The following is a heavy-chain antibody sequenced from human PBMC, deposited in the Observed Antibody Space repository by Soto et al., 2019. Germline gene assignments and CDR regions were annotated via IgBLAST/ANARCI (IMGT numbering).Heavy chain of an antibody. Sequence: KTSETLSLTCAVYGGSFSGYYWSWIRQPPGKGLEWIGEINHSGSTNYNPSLKSRVTISVDTSKNQFSLKLSSVTAADTAVYYCARVNTIFGVVPWAFDIWGQGTMVTV. J-gene: IGHJ3*02. CDR3: ARVNTIFGVVPWAFDI. CDR2: INHSGST. D-gene: IGHD3-3*01. V-gene: IGHV4-34*01. CDR1: GGSFSGYY.